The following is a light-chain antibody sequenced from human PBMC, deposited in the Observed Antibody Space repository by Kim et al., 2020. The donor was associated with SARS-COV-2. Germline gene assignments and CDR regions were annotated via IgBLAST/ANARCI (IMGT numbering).Light chain of an antibody. CDR3: SSYTSSSTLV. CDR1: SSDVGGYNY. Sequence: GQSITIACTGTSSDVGGYNYVSWYQQHPGKAPKLMIYDVSKRPSGVSNRFSGSKSGNTASLTISGLQAEDEADYYCSSYTSSSTLVFGGGTQLTLL. V-gene: IGLV2-14*04. CDR2: DVS. J-gene: IGLJ2*01.